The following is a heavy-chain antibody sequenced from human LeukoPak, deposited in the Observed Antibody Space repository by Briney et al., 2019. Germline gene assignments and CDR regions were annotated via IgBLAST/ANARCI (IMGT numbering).Heavy chain of an antibody. J-gene: IGHJ4*02. Sequence: PSETLSLTCAVSGDSFGSGYYWGWIRQSPGKGLECIGKISYSGTTYYNPSLRSRVHMSVDTSKNQFSLSLSSVTAADTAVYYCARLTDFWGQGILVTVSS. CDR1: GDSFGSGYY. CDR2: ISYSGTT. V-gene: IGHV4-39*01. CDR3: ARLTDF.